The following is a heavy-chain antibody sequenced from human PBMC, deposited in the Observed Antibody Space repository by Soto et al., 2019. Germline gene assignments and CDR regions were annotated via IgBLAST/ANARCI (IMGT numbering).Heavy chain of an antibody. J-gene: IGHJ6*02. D-gene: IGHD2-2*01. CDR1: GLTFTRHW. CDR2: IDSYGSST. V-gene: IGHV3-74*01. Sequence: EVQLVESGGGLVQPGGSLRLACAASGLTFTRHWMHWVRQAPGKGLVWVSRIDSYGSSTHYADSVKGRFTISRDNAKNTVYLQMNSLRAEDTAVYYCASPVVPAAMGGPYFYGIDVWGQGTTVTVSS. CDR3: ASPVVPAAMGGPYFYGIDV.